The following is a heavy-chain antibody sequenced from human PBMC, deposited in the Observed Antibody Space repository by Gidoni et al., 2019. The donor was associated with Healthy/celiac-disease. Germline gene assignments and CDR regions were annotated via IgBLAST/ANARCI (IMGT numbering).Heavy chain of an antibody. CDR2: INHSGST. CDR3: ARGRLGHGYYGAGSPFDY. J-gene: IGHJ4*02. V-gene: IGHV4-34*01. D-gene: IGHD3-10*01. CDR1: GGSFTGYS. Sequence: QVQLQQWGSGLLTPSETLSLPCTVYGGSFTGYSWSWIRQPPGKGLEWIGEINHSGSTNYNPSLKSRVTISVDTSKNQFSLKLSSVTAADTAVYYCARGRLGHGYYGAGSPFDYWGQGTLVTVSS.